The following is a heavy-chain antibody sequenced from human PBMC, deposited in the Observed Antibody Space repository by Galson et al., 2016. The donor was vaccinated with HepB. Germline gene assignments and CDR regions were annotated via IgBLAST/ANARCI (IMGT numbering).Heavy chain of an antibody. D-gene: IGHD3-3*01. J-gene: IGHJ4*02. CDR1: GGTFRRYA. Sequence: SVKVSCKASGGTFRRYAILWVRQAPGQGLEWMGGIIPIFSTPNYAQTFKGRVTIVADRSTSTAYMELNNLRSDYTAVYYCARDTPHPYFWSGRTEHYYFDFWGQGTLVTVSS. V-gene: IGHV1-69*06. CDR3: ARDTPHPYFWSGRTEHYYFDF. CDR2: IIPIFSTP.